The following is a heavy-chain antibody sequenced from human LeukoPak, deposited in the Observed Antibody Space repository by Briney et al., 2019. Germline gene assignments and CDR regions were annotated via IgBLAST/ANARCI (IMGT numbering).Heavy chain of an antibody. V-gene: IGHV3-30-3*01. CDR1: GFTFSSYA. CDR3: ARENDGYNSYDY. CDR2: ISYDGSNK. D-gene: IGHD5-24*01. J-gene: IGHJ4*02. Sequence: GRSLRLSCAASGFTFSSYAMHWVRQAPGKGLEWVAVISYDGSNKYYADSVKGRFTISRDNSKNTLYLQMNSLRAEDTAVYYCARENDGYNSYDYWGQGTLVTVSS.